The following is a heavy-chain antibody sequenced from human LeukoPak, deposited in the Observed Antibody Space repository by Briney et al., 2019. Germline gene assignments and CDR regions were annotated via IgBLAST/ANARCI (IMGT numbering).Heavy chain of an antibody. V-gene: IGHV3-33*01. CDR2: IWYDGSNK. J-gene: IGHJ4*02. CDR3: ARVLGAVGPMDY. Sequence: PGGSLRLSCAASGFTFSTYGMHWVRQAPGKGLEWVAVIWYDGSNKYYADSVRGRFTISRDNAKNSLYLQMNSLRAEDTALYYCARVLGAVGPMDYWGQGTLVTVSS. D-gene: IGHD3-10*01. CDR1: GFTFSTYG.